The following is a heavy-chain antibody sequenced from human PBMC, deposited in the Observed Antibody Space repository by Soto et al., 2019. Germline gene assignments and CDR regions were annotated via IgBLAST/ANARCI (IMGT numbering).Heavy chain of an antibody. CDR1: GGSLSGYY. CDR3: ARGVVTMVRGQYY. D-gene: IGHD3-10*01. Sequence: SETLSLTCAVYGGSLSGYYWSWIRQPPGKGLEWIGEINHSGSTNYNPSLRSRVTISVDTSKNQFSLKLSSVTAADTAVYYCARGVVTMVRGQYYWGPGTLVTVSS. J-gene: IGHJ4*02. V-gene: IGHV4-34*01. CDR2: INHSGST.